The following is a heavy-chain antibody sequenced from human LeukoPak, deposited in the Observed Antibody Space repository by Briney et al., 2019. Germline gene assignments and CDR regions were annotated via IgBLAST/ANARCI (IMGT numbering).Heavy chain of an antibody. CDR3: AKDRPKGDYFDY. J-gene: IGHJ4*02. Sequence: PGGSLRLSCAASGFTFSSYSMNWVRQAPGKGLEWVSSISSSSSYIYYADSVKGRFTISRDNAKNSLYLQMNSLGAEDTAVYYCAKDRPKGDYFDYWGQGTLVTVSS. V-gene: IGHV3-21*01. CDR1: GFTFSSYS. CDR2: ISSSSSYI.